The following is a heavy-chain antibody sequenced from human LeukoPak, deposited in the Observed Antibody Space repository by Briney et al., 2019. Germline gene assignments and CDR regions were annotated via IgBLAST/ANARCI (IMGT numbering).Heavy chain of an antibody. CDR3: ARGRRDGYNLKYFDY. Sequence: SETLSLTCTVSGGSITSSSYYWGWIRQPPGKGLEWIGNMYYSGNTYYNPSLKSRVTISVDTSKNQFSLKLSSVAAADTAVYYCARGRRDGYNLKYFDYWGQGTLVTVSP. CDR1: GGSITSSSYY. J-gene: IGHJ4*02. D-gene: IGHD5-24*01. V-gene: IGHV4-39*01. CDR2: MYYSGNT.